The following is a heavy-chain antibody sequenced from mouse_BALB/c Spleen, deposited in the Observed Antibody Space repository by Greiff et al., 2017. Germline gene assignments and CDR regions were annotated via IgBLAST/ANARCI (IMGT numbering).Heavy chain of an antibody. Sequence: VQLQQSGAELVKPGASVKLSCKASGYTFTSYYMYWVKQRPGQGLEWIGEINPSNGGTNFNEKFKSKATLTVDKSSSTAYMQLSSLTSEDSAVYYCTRCYGLRYFDYWGQGTTLTVSS. V-gene: IGHV1S81*02. CDR1: GYTFTSYY. D-gene: IGHD3-1*01. CDR2: INPSNGGT. J-gene: IGHJ2*01. CDR3: TRCYGLRYFDY.